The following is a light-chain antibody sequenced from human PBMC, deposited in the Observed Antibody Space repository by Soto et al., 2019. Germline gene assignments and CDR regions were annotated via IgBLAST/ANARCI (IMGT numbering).Light chain of an antibody. V-gene: IGKV3D-15*01. CDR2: DTS. J-gene: IGKJ1*01. Sequence: EILLTQSPSTLSLSPGERATLSCRASQRVTSYLAWYQQQPGQPPRLLIYDTSSRDTGVPTRFIGGGSWTEFTLTITSLQYEDVSVYYCHQYNHRPPWIFGQGTKVDIK. CDR1: QRVTSY. CDR3: HQYNHRPPWI.